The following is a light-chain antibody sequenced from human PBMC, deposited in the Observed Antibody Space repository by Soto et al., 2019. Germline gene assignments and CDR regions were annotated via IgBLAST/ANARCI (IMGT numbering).Light chain of an antibody. J-gene: IGKJ4*01. CDR3: QQRSNWPPVT. Sequence: EIVVTQSPATLSLSPGERATLSCRASQSVSSYLAWYQQKPGQAPRLLIYGASNRATGIPARFSGSGSGTDFTLTISSLEPEDFAIYYCQQRSNWPPVTFGGGTKVEIK. V-gene: IGKV3-11*01. CDR2: GAS. CDR1: QSVSSY.